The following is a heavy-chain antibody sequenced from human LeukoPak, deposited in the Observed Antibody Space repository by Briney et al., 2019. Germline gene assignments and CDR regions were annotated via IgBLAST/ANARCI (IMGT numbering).Heavy chain of an antibody. Sequence: ASVKVSCKASGYTFTSYGISWVRQAPGQGVEWRGWISAYNGNTNYAQKLQGRVTMTTDTSTSTAYMELRSLRSDDTAVYYCAWAPLYCSGGSCYVVWFDPWGQGTLVTVSS. CDR1: GYTFTSYG. CDR3: AWAPLYCSGGSCYVVWFDP. CDR2: ISAYNGNT. J-gene: IGHJ5*02. D-gene: IGHD2-15*01. V-gene: IGHV1-18*01.